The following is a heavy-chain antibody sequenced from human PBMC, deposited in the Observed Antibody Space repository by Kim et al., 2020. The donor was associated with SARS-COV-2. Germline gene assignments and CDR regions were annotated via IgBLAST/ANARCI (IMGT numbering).Heavy chain of an antibody. D-gene: IGHD4-4*01. Sequence: GGSLRLSCAASGFTFSGSSIHWVRQASGKGLEWVGRIRNKAHNYATSYAVSVEGRFTISRDDSENTAYLQMNSLEIEDTAVYFCSILHPDDYIPRWGQGTLVTVSS. CDR1: GFTFSGSS. V-gene: IGHV3-73*01. CDR3: SILHPDDYIPR. J-gene: IGHJ4*02. CDR2: IRNKAHNYAT.